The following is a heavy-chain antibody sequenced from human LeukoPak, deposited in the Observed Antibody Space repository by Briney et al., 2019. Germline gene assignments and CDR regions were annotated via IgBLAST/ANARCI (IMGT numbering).Heavy chain of an antibody. CDR2: ISSNGGST. CDR3: ARLRHSSGYYYDD. CDR1: GFTFSSYT. D-gene: IGHD3-22*01. J-gene: IGHJ4*02. V-gene: IGHV3-64*01. Sequence: GGSLRLSCAASGFTFSSYTMHWVRQAPGKGLEYVSAISSNGGSTYYANSVKGRFTISRDNSKNTLYLQMGSLRAEDMAVYYCARLRHSSGYYYDDWGQGTLVTVSS.